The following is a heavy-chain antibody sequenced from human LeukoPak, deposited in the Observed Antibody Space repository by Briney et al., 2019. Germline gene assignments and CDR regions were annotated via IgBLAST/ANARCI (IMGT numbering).Heavy chain of an antibody. CDR2: ISWNSGSI. CDR1: GFTFDDYD. Sequence: GGSLRLSCAVSGFTFDDYDMHWVRHAPGKGLEWVSGISWNSGSIGYADSVKGRFTFSRDNAKNSLYLQMNSLRAEDTSLYYCAKAIRGDCYSHFQHWGQGTLVTVSS. V-gene: IGHV3-9*01. J-gene: IGHJ1*01. CDR3: AKAIRGDCYSHFQH. D-gene: IGHD2-21*02.